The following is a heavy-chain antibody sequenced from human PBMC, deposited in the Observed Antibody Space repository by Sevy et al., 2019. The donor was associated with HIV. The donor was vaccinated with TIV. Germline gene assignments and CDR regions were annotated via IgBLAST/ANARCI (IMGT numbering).Heavy chain of an antibody. CDR1: GFTFSSYA. V-gene: IGHV3-23*01. CDR3: ANGPNKGDRPFLGGFDP. Sequence: GGSLRLSCAASGFTFSSYAMSWVRQAPGKGLEWVSAISGSGGSTYYADSVKGRFTISRDNSKNTLYLQMNSLRAEDTAVYYCANGPNKGDRPFLGGFDPWGQGTLVTVSS. CDR2: ISGSGGST. J-gene: IGHJ5*02. D-gene: IGHD3-16*01.